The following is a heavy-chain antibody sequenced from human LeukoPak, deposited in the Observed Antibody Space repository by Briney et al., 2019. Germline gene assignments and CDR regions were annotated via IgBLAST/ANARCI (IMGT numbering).Heavy chain of an antibody. CDR3: ARSVMDSSDFYYFDY. CDR2: TYYSGST. Sequence: SETLSLTCTVSSGSISSSSYYWGWIRQPPGKGLEWIGSTYYSGSTYYNPSLKSRVTISVDTSKNQFSLKLTSVTAADTAVYYCARSVMDSSDFYYFDYWGQGTLVTVSS. V-gene: IGHV4-39*07. J-gene: IGHJ4*02. D-gene: IGHD3-22*01. CDR1: SGSISSSSYY.